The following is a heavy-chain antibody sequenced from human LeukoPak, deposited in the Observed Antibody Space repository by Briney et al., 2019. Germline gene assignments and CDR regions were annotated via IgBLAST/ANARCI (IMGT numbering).Heavy chain of an antibody. CDR2: IKSKAHGGTT. CDR1: GFTFSNAY. D-gene: IGHD6-13*01. Sequence: GGSLRRSCAASGFTFSNAYMSWVRQAPGKGLEWVGRIKSKAHGGTTEYAAPVKGRFTISRDDSKNTLFLQMNSLQTEDAALYYCATYSSSYYYFVYWGQGTLVTVSS. V-gene: IGHV3-15*01. CDR3: ATYSSSYYYFVY. J-gene: IGHJ4*02.